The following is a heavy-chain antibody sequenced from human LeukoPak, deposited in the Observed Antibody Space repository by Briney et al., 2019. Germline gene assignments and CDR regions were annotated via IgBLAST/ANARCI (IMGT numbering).Heavy chain of an antibody. D-gene: IGHD5-18*01. CDR2: IYYSGST. V-gene: IGHV4-59*08. CDR1: GGSISSYY. J-gene: IGHJ4*02. CDR3: ARHEMRVGYSYGHFDY. Sequence: SETLSLTCTVSGGSISSYYWSWIRQPPGKGLEWIGSIYYSGSTNYNPSLKSRVTISVDTSKNQFSLKLSSVTAADTAVYYCARHEMRVGYSYGHFDYWGQGTLVTVSS.